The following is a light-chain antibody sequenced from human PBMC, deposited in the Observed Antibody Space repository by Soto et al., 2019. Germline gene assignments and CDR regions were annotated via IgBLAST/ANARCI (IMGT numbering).Light chain of an antibody. CDR3: QQYHRSPIT. CDR1: QSVITN. CDR2: GAS. J-gene: IGKJ5*01. V-gene: IGKV3-15*01. Sequence: EIVMTQSPATLSVSPGERATLSCRASQSVITNLAWYQQKPGQAPRLLIYGASTRAAIIPARFTGSGSGTDFTLTISRLEPEDFAVYYCQQYHRSPITFGQGTRLEIK.